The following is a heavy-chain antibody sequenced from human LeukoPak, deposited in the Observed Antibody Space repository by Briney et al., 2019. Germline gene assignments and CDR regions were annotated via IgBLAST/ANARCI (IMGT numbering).Heavy chain of an antibody. V-gene: IGHV3-48*03. CDR3: AKGGLVHRFDP. CDR2: ISSSGSTI. Sequence: GGSLRLSCAASGFTFSSYEMNWVRQAPGKGLEWVSYISSSGSTIYYADSVKGRFTISRDNSKNTLYLQMNSLRADDTAVYYCAKGGLVHRFDPWGQGTLVTVSS. CDR1: GFTFSSYE. J-gene: IGHJ5*02.